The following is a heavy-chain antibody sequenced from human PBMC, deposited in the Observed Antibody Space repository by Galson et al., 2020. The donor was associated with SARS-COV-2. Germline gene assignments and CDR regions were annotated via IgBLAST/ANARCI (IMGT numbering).Heavy chain of an antibody. CDR2: IIPITNTA. D-gene: IGHD3-10*01. J-gene: IGHJ4*02. Sequence: SVKVSCKASGGAFNYEISWVRQAPGQGLEWMGGIIPITNTANYAQKFQGRVTITADKSTSTAYMDLSSLRSEDTAMYFCARAHWGYYGSGSYYLDYWGLGTLVTVSP. V-gene: IGHV1-69*06. CDR3: ARAHWGYYGSGSYYLDY. CDR1: GGAFNYE.